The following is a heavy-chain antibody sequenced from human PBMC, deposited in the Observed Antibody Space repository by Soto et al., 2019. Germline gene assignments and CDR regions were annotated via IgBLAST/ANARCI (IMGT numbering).Heavy chain of an antibody. V-gene: IGHV4-4*02. CDR1: GGSISSSDW. CDR2: IYHGGGT. Sequence: QVQLQESGPGLVKPSGTLSVTCAVSGGSISSSDWWTWVGQAPGKGLEWIGKIYHGGGTNYSPSLKSRVTISIDKSKNHFSLKLSSVTAADTAVYFCATGNVDSMLESWGRGTLVTVSS. CDR3: ATGNVDSMLES. J-gene: IGHJ4*02. D-gene: IGHD3-3*01.